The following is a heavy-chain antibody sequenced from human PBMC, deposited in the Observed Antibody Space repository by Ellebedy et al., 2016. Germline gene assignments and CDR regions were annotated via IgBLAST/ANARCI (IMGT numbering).Heavy chain of an antibody. Sequence: SETLSLXXTVSGGSISYYYWNWVRQSAGRGLEWIGRIYSSGSTDYNPSLKSRVTMSVDTSENQFYLKLASMTAADTAVYYCARDEITVTMVYSSVTYYYHGMDVWGQGTAVTVSS. CDR1: GGSISYYY. CDR3: ARDEITVTMVYSSVTYYYHGMDV. V-gene: IGHV4-4*07. CDR2: IYSSGST. J-gene: IGHJ6*02. D-gene: IGHD2-8*01.